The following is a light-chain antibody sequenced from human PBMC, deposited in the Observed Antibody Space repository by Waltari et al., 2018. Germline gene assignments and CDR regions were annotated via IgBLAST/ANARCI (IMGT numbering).Light chain of an antibody. J-gene: IGLJ2*01. Sequence: QSALTQPPSASGSPGQTVIISCTGTSSDIGAYKYVSWYQQIPGRAPALIIYEVDSRPPRVLDRFSGSKSGNTASLTVCGLQTEDEGDYYCSSYAGSNKLIFGGVTKLTVL. CDR3: SSYAGSNKLI. V-gene: IGLV2-8*01. CDR1: SSDIGAYKY. CDR2: EVD.